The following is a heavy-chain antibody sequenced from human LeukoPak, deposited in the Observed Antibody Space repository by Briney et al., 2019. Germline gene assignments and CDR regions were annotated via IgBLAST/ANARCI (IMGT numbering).Heavy chain of an antibody. Sequence: GESLKISCKGSGYTFSTYWIVWVRQKPGKGLEWMGIINPDDSDTRYSPSFEGQVTISADKSISTACLQWSSLKASDTAIYYCARRPWEVRASGWFGPWGQGTLVTVSS. CDR2: INPDDSDT. V-gene: IGHV5-51*01. D-gene: IGHD1-26*01. CDR3: ARRPWEVRASGWFGP. J-gene: IGHJ5*02. CDR1: GYTFSTYW.